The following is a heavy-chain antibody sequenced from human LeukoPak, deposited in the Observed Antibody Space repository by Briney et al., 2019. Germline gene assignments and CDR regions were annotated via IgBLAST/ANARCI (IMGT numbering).Heavy chain of an antibody. D-gene: IGHD3-16*02. CDR1: GGSSSGYY. CDR3: ASRYARYYYMDV. V-gene: IGHV4-34*01. CDR2: IYYSGST. J-gene: IGHJ6*03. Sequence: SETLSLTCAVYGGSSSGYYWSWIRQPPGKGLEWIGSIYYSGSTYYNPSLKSRVTISVDTSKNQFSLKLSSVTAADTAVYYCASRYARYYYMDVWGKGTTVTVSS.